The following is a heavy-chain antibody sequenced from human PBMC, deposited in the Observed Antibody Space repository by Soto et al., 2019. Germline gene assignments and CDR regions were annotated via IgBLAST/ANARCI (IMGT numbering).Heavy chain of an antibody. D-gene: IGHD2-2*01. Sequence: SETLSLTCTVSGGSVSSGSYYWSWIRQPPGKGLEWIGYIYYSGSTNYNPSLKSRVTISVDTSKNQFSLKLSSVTAADTAVYYCVRDLGPKVPAAIGDDYWGQGTLVTVSS. CDR2: IYYSGST. CDR1: GGSVSSGSYY. CDR3: VRDLGPKVPAAIGDDY. V-gene: IGHV4-61*01. J-gene: IGHJ4*02.